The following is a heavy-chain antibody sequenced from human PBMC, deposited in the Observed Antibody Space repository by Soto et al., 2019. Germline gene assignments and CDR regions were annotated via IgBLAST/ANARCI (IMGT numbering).Heavy chain of an antibody. CDR3: ASRRFGELRFDY. J-gene: IGHJ4*02. Sequence: QLQLQESGPGLVKPSETLSLTCTVSGGSISSSSYYWGWIRQPPGKGLEWIGSIYYSGSTYYNPSLKSRVTISVDTSKNQFSLKLSSVTAADTAVYYCASRRFGELRFDYWGQGTLVTVSS. CDR2: IYYSGST. D-gene: IGHD3-10*01. V-gene: IGHV4-39*01. CDR1: GGSISSSSYY.